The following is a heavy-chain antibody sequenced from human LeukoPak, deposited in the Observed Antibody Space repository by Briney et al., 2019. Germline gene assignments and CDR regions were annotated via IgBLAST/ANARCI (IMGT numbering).Heavy chain of an antibody. J-gene: IGHJ3*02. Sequence: SETLSLTCTVSGGSISSGSYYWSWIRQPAGKGLEWIGRIYTSGSTNYNPSLKSRVTISADTSKNQFSLKLSSVTAADTAVYYCASRKRGYYDILTGYSADAFGIWGQGTMVTVSS. CDR3: ASRKRGYYDILTGYSADAFGI. CDR1: GGSISSGSYY. V-gene: IGHV4-61*02. D-gene: IGHD3-9*01. CDR2: IYTSGST.